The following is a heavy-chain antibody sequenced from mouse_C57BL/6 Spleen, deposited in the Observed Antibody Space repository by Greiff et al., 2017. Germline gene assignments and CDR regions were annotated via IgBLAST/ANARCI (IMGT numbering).Heavy chain of an antibody. J-gene: IGHJ4*01. V-gene: IGHV5-17*01. CDR3: ANYDYGVGYAMDY. CDR2: ISSGSSTI. CDR1: GFTFSDYG. D-gene: IGHD2-4*01. Sequence: EVKLVESGGGLVKPGGSLKLSCAASGFTFSDYGMHWVRQAPEKGLEWVAYISSGSSTIYYADTVKGRFTISRDNAKNTLFLQMTSLRSEDTVMYYGANYDYGVGYAMDYWGQGTSVTVSS.